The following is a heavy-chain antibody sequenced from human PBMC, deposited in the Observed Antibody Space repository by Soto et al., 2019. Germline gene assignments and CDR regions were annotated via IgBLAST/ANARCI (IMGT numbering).Heavy chain of an antibody. CDR1: GGSISSNSW. J-gene: IGHJ4*02. V-gene: IGHV4-4*02. D-gene: IGHD2-2*01. CDR3: ASPPGAFDS. CDR2: IYQSGSA. Sequence: QVQLQESGPGLVKPSGTLSLTCAVSGGSISSNSWWAWVRQPPGKGLEWIGEIYQSGSANYNPSLKSRLTISVDTSTHHFSLPLSSVTAADTAVYYCASPPGAFDSWGQGTLVTVSS.